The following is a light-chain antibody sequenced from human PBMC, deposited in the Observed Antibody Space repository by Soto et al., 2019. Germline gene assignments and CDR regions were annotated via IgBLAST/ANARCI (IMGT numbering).Light chain of an antibody. Sequence: QSALTQPAYVSGSPGQSITISCTGTSSDVGGYNYVSWYQHHPGKAPKLIIYDVTNRPSGVSNPFSGSESGNTASLTISGLQPEDEADYSCSSYTTSNTRQIVFGTGTKLTVL. CDR2: DVT. J-gene: IGLJ1*01. CDR1: SSDVGGYNY. V-gene: IGLV2-14*03. CDR3: SSYTTSNTRQIV.